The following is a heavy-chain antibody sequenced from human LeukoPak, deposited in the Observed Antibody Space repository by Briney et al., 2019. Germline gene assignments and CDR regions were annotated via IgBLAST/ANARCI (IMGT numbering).Heavy chain of an antibody. V-gene: IGHV1-69*13. CDR1: GGTFSSYA. CDR3: ARVPITIFGVADNWFDP. D-gene: IGHD3-3*01. Sequence: SVKVSCKASGGTFSSYAISWVRQAPGQGLEWMGGIIPIFGTANYAQKFQGRVTITADESTSTAYMELSSLRSEDTAVYYCARVPITIFGVADNWFDPWGQGTLVTVSS. J-gene: IGHJ5*02. CDR2: IIPIFGTA.